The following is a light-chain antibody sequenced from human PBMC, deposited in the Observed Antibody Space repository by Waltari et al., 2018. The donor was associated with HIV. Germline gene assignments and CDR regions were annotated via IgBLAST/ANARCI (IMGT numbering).Light chain of an antibody. CDR1: SSDLGGSNY. CDR2: DVS. CDR3: SSYTSSGVV. J-gene: IGLJ2*01. V-gene: IGLV2-14*01. Sequence: QSALTQPASVSGSPGQSITISCTGTSSDLGGSNYVSWYQQHPGKAPKLMIYDVSNRPSGVSNRFSGSKSGNTASLTISGLQAEDEADYYCSSYTSSGVVFGGGTKLTVL.